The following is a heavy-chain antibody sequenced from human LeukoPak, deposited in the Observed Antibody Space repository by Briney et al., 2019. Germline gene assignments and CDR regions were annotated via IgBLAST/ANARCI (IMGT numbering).Heavy chain of an antibody. CDR2: IYYSGST. J-gene: IGHJ4*02. CDR1: GGSISSYY. V-gene: IGHV4-39*01. D-gene: IGHD3-10*01. Sequence: SETLSLTCTVSGGSISSYYWGWIRQPPGKGLEWIGSIYYSGSTYYNPSLKSRVTISVDTSKNQFSLKLSSVTAADTAVYYCARAYYYGSGSYYLREYYFDYWGQGTLVTVSS. CDR3: ARAYYYGSGSYYLREYYFDY.